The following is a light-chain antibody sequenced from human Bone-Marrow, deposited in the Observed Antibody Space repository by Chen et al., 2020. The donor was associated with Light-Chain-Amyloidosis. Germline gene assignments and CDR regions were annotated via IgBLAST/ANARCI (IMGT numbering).Light chain of an antibody. V-gene: IGLV3-19*01. CDR3: NAGDSSGRQLKWI. CDR1: SLRMYL. Sequence: SSELTQDPSVSVALGQTVRITCQGDSLRMYLASWYQQKPGQAPQLVIYGKNSRPSGMPDRCAGSGAGNTASWAIPGDEAEDEADDGCNAGDSSGRQLKWIVGGGTKMT. J-gene: IGLJ2*01. CDR2: GKN.